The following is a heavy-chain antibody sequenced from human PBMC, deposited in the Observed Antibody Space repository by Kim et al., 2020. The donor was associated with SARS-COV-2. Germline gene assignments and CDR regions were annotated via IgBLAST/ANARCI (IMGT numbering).Heavy chain of an antibody. J-gene: IGHJ5*02. CDR1: GGSISSSSYY. Sequence: SETLSLTCTVSGGSISSSSYYWGWIRQPPGKGLEWIGSIYYSGSTYYNPSLKSRVTISVDTSKNQFSLKLSSVTAAGTAVYYCAKGSGYYPENWFDPWGQGTLVTVSS. V-gene: IGHV4-39*01. D-gene: IGHD3-3*01. CDR3: AKGSGYYPENWFDP. CDR2: IYYSGST.